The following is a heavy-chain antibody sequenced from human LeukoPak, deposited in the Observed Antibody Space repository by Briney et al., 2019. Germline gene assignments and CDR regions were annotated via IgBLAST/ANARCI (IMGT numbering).Heavy chain of an antibody. V-gene: IGHV1-46*01. Sequence: GASVKVSCKASGYTFTSYYMHWVRQAPGQGLEWMGIINPSGGSTSYAQKFQGRVTMTRDTSTSTVYMELSSLRSEDTAVYYCARAGLYGSGSYYNHYYYYYYMDVWGKGTTVTISS. CDR2: INPSGGST. J-gene: IGHJ6*03. CDR1: GYTFTSYY. CDR3: ARAGLYGSGSYYNHYYYYYYMDV. D-gene: IGHD3-10*01.